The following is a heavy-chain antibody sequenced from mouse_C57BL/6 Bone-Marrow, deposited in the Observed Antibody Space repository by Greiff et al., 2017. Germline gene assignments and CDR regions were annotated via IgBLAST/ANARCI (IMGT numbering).Heavy chain of an antibody. J-gene: IGHJ4*01. CDR1: GYSFTDYN. V-gene: IGHV1-39*01. CDR3: ARGYDYDYAMDY. CDR2: INPHYGTT. Sequence: EVKLVESGPELVKPGASVKISCKASGYSFTDYNMNWVKQSNGKSLEWIGVINPHYGTTSYKQKFKGKATLTVDQSSSTADMQLNSLTSEDSAVYYCARGYDYDYAMDYWGQGTSVTVSS. D-gene: IGHD2-4*01.